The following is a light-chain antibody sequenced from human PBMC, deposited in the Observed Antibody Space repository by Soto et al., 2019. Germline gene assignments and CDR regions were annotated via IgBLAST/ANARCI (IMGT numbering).Light chain of an antibody. V-gene: IGLV2-14*01. CDR2: DVS. CDR1: SSVIGGYNY. Sequence: QSVLTQPASVSGSPGQSITISCTGTSSVIGGYNYVSWYQQHPGKAPKLMIFDVSNRPSGVSNRFSGSKSGNTASLTISGLQAEDEADYYCSSYTSSITYVFGTGTKLTVL. J-gene: IGLJ1*01. CDR3: SSYTSSITYV.